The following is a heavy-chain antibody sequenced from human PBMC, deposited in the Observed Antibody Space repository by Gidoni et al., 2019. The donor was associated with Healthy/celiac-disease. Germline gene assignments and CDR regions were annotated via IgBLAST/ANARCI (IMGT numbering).Heavy chain of an antibody. V-gene: IGHV3-30-3*01. CDR3: ARDNVVPAALAEYFQH. D-gene: IGHD2-2*01. J-gene: IGHJ1*01. CDR1: GCTFSSYA. Sequence: QVQLVASGGGVVQPGRSLRLSCAASGCTFSSYAMHWVRQAPGKGLEWVAVISYDGSNKYSADSVKGRFTISRDNSKNTLYLQMNSLRAEDTAVYYCARDNVVPAALAEYFQHWGQGTLVTVSS. CDR2: ISYDGSNK.